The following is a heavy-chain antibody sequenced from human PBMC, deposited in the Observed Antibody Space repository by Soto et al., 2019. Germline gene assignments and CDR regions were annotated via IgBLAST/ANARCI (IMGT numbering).Heavy chain of an antibody. Sequence: EVQLLESGGGLVQPGGSLRLSCAASGFIFNTFAMSWVRQAPGKGLEWVSVVSGSGDNTYYTDSVKGRFTISRDNSKNMLYLQMNSLSAEDTTVYYCAKDWGYCTNDGCYEYFQDLGQGTLLTVSS. D-gene: IGHD2-8*01. CDR2: VSGSGDNT. CDR1: GFIFNTFA. V-gene: IGHV3-23*01. CDR3: AKDWGYCTNDGCYEYFQD. J-gene: IGHJ1*01.